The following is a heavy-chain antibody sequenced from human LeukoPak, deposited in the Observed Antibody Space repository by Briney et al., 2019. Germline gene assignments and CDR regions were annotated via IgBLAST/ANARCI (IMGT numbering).Heavy chain of an antibody. D-gene: IGHD3-9*01. V-gene: IGHV4-39*07. CDR3: ARGGPDILTGYYVIFDY. CDR2: FEYGGST. J-gene: IGHJ4*02. CDR1: GGSISSSSYY. Sequence: KPSGTLSLTCTVSGGSISSSSYYWGWSRQAPGKGLEWIGSFEYGGSTYYNPSLKSRVTISVDTSKNQFSLKLSSVTAADTAVYYCARGGPDILTGYYVIFDYWGQGTLVTVSS.